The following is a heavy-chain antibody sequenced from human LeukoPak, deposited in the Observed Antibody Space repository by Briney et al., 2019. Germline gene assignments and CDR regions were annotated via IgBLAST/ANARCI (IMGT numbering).Heavy chain of an antibody. V-gene: IGHV1-2*02. J-gene: IGHJ4*02. D-gene: IGHD3-10*01. CDR3: AREVRGEFIIPMVRNHFDY. CDR2: INPKNDGT. CDR1: GYTFTGYY. Sequence: VASVKVSCKTSGYTFTGYYVHWVRQAPGHGLEWMGWINPKNDGTNSAQKFQGRVTMTRDTSISTAYMELSRLRPDDTAVYYCAREVRGEFIIPMVRNHFDYWGQGTLVTVSS.